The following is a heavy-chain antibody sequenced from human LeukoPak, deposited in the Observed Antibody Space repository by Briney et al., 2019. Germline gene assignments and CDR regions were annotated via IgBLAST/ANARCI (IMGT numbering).Heavy chain of an antibody. CDR2: TNSSGGST. CDR1: GFTFSSYA. CDR3: VKRSITSKSNYYYDF. Sequence: GRSLRLSCAASGFTFSSYAMHWVRQAPGKGLEYVSSTNSSGGSTYYAESVKGRFTISRDNPKNTLYLQMSSLRAEDTAVYYCVKRSITSKSNYYYDFWGQGALVTVSS. J-gene: IGHJ4*02. D-gene: IGHD3-3*01. V-gene: IGHV3-64D*06.